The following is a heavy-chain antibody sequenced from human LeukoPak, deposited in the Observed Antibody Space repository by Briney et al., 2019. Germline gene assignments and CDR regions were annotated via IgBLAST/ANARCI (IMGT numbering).Heavy chain of an antibody. CDR2: MGPRNGYT. CDR3: ARGWISGAVSEHHFEN. V-gene: IGHV1-8*01. CDR1: GYTFTSYD. Sequence: ASVKVSCKASGYTFTSYDINWVRQAPGQGLEWMGWMGPRNGYTGSAQRFQGRITMTRDTSISTAYMELSSLTSDDTAVYYCARGWISGAVSEHHFENWGQGTLVTVSS. J-gene: IGHJ4*02. D-gene: IGHD5/OR15-5a*01.